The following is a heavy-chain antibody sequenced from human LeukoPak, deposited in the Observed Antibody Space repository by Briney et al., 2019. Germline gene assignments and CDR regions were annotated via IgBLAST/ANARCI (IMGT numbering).Heavy chain of an antibody. CDR1: GFTFSSYW. D-gene: IGHD1-26*01. Sequence: GGSLRLSCAASGFTFSSYWMSWVRQAPGKGLEWVANIKQDGSEKYYVDSVKGRFTISRDNAKNSLYLQMDSLRAEDTAVYYCARVSGGGSYDLDYWGQGTLVTVSS. J-gene: IGHJ4*02. CDR2: IKQDGSEK. V-gene: IGHV3-7*01. CDR3: ARVSGGGSYDLDY.